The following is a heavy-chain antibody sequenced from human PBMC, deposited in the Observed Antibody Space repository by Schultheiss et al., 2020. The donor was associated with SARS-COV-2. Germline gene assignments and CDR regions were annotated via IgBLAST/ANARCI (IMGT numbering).Heavy chain of an antibody. V-gene: IGHV3-33*01. CDR2: IWYDGSNK. Sequence: GESLKISCAASGFTFSSYGMHWVRQAPGKGLEWVAVIWYDGSNKYYADSVKGRFTISRDNSKNTLYLQMNSLRAEDTAVYYCARDPYYYDSSGYHPWYYFDYWGQGTLVTVSS. J-gene: IGHJ4*02. CDR1: GFTFSSYG. CDR3: ARDPYYYDSSGYHPWYYFDY. D-gene: IGHD3-22*01.